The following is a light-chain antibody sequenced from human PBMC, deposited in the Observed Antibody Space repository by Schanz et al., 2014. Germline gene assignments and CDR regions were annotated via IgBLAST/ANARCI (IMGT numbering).Light chain of an antibody. Sequence: QSALTQPASVSGSPGQSITISCTGTSSDVDTYNYVSWYQQHPGKAPKLIIYDVSNRPSGVSNRFSGSKSGNTASLTISGLQAEDEADYYCSSYTSSSTLGVFAGGTKLTV. V-gene: IGLV2-14*01. CDR3: SSYTSSSTLGV. CDR1: SSDVDTYNY. CDR2: DVS. J-gene: IGLJ3*02.